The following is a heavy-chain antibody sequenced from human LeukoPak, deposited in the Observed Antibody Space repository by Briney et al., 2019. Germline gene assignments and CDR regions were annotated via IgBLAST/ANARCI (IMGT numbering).Heavy chain of an antibody. Sequence: GASVKVSCKASGYTFTSYDINWLRQATGQGLEWMGWMNPNSGNTGYAQKFQGRVTMTRNTSISTAYMELSSLRSEDTAVYYCARGEAITMVRGVMRYNWFDPWGQGTLVTVSS. V-gene: IGHV1-8*01. CDR3: ARGEAITMVRGVMRYNWFDP. J-gene: IGHJ5*02. CDR2: MNPNSGNT. CDR1: GYTFTSYD. D-gene: IGHD3-10*01.